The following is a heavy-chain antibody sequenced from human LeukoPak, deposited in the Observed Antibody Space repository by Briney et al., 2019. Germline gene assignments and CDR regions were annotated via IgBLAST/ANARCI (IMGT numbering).Heavy chain of an antibody. CDR2: IYTSGST. Sequence: PSETLSLXCTVSGGSISSYYWSWLRQPAGKGLEWIGRIYTSGSTNYNPSLKSRVTISVDTSKNQFSLKLSSVTAADTAVYYCARGFPHDAFDIWGQGTMVTVSS. CDR3: ARGFPHDAFDI. CDR1: GGSISSYY. V-gene: IGHV4-4*07. J-gene: IGHJ3*02.